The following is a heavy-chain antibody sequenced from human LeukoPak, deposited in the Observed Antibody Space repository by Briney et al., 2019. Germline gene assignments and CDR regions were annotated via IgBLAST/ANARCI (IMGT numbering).Heavy chain of an antibody. CDR3: ARVLAITMVRGVICP. D-gene: IGHD3-10*01. Sequence: SETLSLTCAVYGGSLSGYYWSWIRHPPGEGLEWIGEINHSGSTNYNPSLKCRVTISVDTSKSQCSLKLSSVTAADTAVYHCARVLAITMVRGVICPWGQRALVTVSS. V-gene: IGHV4-34*01. CDR1: GGSLSGYY. J-gene: IGHJ5*02. CDR2: INHSGST.